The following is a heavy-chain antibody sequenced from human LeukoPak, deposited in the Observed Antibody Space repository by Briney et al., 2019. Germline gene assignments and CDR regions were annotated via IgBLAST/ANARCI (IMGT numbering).Heavy chain of an antibody. CDR2: IYHSGST. Sequence: SETLSLTCAVYGGSFSGYHWTWILQSPGKGLEWIGSIYHSGSTYYNPSLMSRVTISVDTSKNQFSLKLSSVTAADTAVYYCATIIGSYYYYFDYWGQGTLVTVSS. CDR3: ATIIGSYYYYFDY. J-gene: IGHJ4*02. D-gene: IGHD1-26*01. V-gene: IGHV4-34*01. CDR1: GGSFSGYH.